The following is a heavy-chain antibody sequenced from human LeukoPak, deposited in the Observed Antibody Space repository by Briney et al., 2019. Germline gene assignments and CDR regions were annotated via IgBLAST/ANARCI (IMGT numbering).Heavy chain of an antibody. Sequence: SETLSLTCTVSGGSISSYYWSWIRQPPGKGLEWIGYIYYSGSTNYNPSLKSRVTISVDTSKNQFSLKLSSVTAADTAVYYCARFHYGDYGFDAFDIGGQGKMVTVSS. D-gene: IGHD4-17*01. CDR2: IYYSGST. V-gene: IGHV4-59*08. CDR1: GGSISSYY. J-gene: IGHJ3*02. CDR3: ARFHYGDYGFDAFDI.